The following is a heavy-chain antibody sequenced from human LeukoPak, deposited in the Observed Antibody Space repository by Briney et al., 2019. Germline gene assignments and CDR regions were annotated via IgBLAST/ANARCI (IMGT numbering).Heavy chain of an antibody. J-gene: IGHJ4*02. V-gene: IGHV3-23*01. CDR1: GFTFGSYA. D-gene: IGHD2-21*02. CDR3: AARPYCGGDCSFDY. CDR2: ISPSGDRT. Sequence: GGSLRLSCAASGFTFGSYAMSWVRQAPGKGLEWVSFISPSGDRTSNADSVEGRFTISRDNSKNTLYLQMNSLRAEDTAVYYCAARPYCGGDCSFDYWGQGTLVTVSS.